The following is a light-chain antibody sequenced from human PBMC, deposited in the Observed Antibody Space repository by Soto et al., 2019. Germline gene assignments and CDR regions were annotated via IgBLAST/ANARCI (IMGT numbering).Light chain of an antibody. V-gene: IGKV3-11*01. CDR1: ESISTY. CDR3: QQYNNWPPIT. J-gene: IGKJ5*01. Sequence: EIVLTQSPATLSLSPAERGTLSCIASESISTYLAWYQQKPGQAPRLLIYDASNRATGIPAKFSGSGSGTEFTLTISSLQSEDFAVYYCQQYNNWPPITFGQGTRLEIK. CDR2: DAS.